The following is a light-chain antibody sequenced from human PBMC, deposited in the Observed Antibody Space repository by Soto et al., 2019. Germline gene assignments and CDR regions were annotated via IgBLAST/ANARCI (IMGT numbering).Light chain of an antibody. J-gene: IGLJ2*01. Sequence: QSVLTQPASVSGSPGQSITISCTGTSSDVGPYNYVSWYQHHPGKAPKLLIYEVTKRPSGVSNRFSGSKSGNTASLTISGLQAEEDAYYCCSSYTTSSTLVFGGGTKLTVL. CDR1: SSDVGPYNY. V-gene: IGLV2-14*01. CDR3: SSYTTSSTLV. CDR2: EVT.